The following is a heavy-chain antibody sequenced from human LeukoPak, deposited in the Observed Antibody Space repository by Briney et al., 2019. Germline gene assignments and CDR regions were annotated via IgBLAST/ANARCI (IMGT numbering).Heavy chain of an antibody. CDR3: ARVRKYCSSTSCYTSPHYYYGMDV. D-gene: IGHD2-2*02. Sequence: PSETLSLTCAVYGGSFSGYCWSWIRQPPGKGLEWIGYIYYSGSTNYNPSLKSRVTISVDTSKNQFSLKLSSVTAADTAVYYCARVRKYCSSTSCYTSPHYYYGMDVWGQGTTVTVSS. J-gene: IGHJ6*02. CDR2: IYYSGST. V-gene: IGHV4-59*01. CDR1: GGSFSGYC.